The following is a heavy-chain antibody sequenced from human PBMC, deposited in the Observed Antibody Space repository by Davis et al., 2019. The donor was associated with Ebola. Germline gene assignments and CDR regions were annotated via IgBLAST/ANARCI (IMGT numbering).Heavy chain of an antibody. CDR3: AREGAGPYYYYGMDV. CDR1: VGTFSSYA. D-gene: IGHD3-16*01. V-gene: IGHV1-46*01. Sequence: ASVKVSCKASVGTFSSYAISWVRQAPGQGLEWMGIINPSGGSTSYAQKFQGRVTMTRDTSTSTVYMELSSLRSEDTAVYYCAREGAGPYYYYGMDVWGQGTTVTVSS. CDR2: INPSGGST. J-gene: IGHJ6*02.